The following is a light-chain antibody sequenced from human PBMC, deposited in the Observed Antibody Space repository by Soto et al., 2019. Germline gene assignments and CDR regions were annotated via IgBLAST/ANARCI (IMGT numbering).Light chain of an antibody. Sequence: DIPMTQSPSSLSASVGDRVTITCRASQSISSYLNWYQQKPGQAPKLLIYAESSLQSGVPSRFSGTGSGSGTEFTLTISYLQPEDFATYHCQQSFSAPPWTFGQGTKVEIK. CDR2: AES. J-gene: IGKJ1*01. V-gene: IGKV1-39*01. CDR1: QSISSY. CDR3: QQSFSAPPWT.